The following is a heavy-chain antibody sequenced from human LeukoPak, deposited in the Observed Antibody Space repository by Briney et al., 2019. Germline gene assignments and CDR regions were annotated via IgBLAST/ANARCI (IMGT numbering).Heavy chain of an antibody. CDR1: GGSISSGGSY. CDR3: ARVYDSSGYYYVPHGSFMYFDY. CDR2: IYYSGST. V-gene: IGHV4-31*03. D-gene: IGHD3-22*01. J-gene: IGHJ4*02. Sequence: SQTLSLTCTVSGGSISSGGSYWSWIRQHPGKGLEWIGYIYYSGSTYYNPSLKSRVTISVDTSKNQFSLKLSSVTAADTAVYYCARVYDSSGYYYVPHGSFMYFDYWGQGTLVTVSS.